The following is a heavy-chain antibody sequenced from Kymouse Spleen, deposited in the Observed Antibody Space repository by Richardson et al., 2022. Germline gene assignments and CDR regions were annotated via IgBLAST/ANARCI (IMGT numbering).Heavy chain of an antibody. CDR1: GGSFSGYY. Sequence: QVQLQQWGAGLLKPSETLSLTCAVYGGSFSGYYWSWIRQPPGKGLEWIGEINHSGSTNYNPSLKSRVTISVDTSKNQFSLKLSSVTAADTAVYYCARKGYSSGWHEVDYWGQGTLVTVSS. J-gene: IGHJ4*02. CDR3: ARKGYSSGWHEVDY. D-gene: IGHD6-19*01. CDR2: INHSGST. V-gene: IGHV4-34*01.